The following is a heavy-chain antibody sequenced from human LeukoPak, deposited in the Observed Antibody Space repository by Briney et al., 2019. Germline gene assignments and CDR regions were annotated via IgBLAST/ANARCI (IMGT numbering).Heavy chain of an antibody. CDR2: ISYDGSNK. Sequence: PGGSLRLSCAASGFTFSSYGMHWVRQAPGMGLEWVAVISYDGSNKYYADSVKGRFTISRDNSKNTLYLQMNSLRAEDTAVYYCASSLPRYSSSWYLFNYWGQGTLVTVSS. CDR1: GFTFSSYG. V-gene: IGHV3-30*03. CDR3: ASSLPRYSSSWYLFNY. D-gene: IGHD6-13*01. J-gene: IGHJ4*02.